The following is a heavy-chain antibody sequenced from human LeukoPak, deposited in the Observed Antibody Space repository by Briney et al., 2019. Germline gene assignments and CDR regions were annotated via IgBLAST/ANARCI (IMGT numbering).Heavy chain of an antibody. CDR1: GFIFDNYA. CDR3: ARESETSGWYDY. CDR2: IRGDGGST. D-gene: IGHD6-19*01. V-gene: IGHV3-43*02. Sequence: GGSLRLSCAAPGFIFDNYAIHWVRQAPGKGLEWVSLIRGDGGSTFYADSVRGRFTISRDNTRKSLSLQMSSLRSEDTALYYCARESETSGWYDYWGQGTLVTVSS. J-gene: IGHJ4*02.